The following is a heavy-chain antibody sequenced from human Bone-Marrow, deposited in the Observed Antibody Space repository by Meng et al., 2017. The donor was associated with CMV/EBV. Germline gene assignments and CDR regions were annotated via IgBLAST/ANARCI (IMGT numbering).Heavy chain of an antibody. CDR3: AKDLEQLVNNWFDP. V-gene: IGHV3-23*01. D-gene: IGHD6-13*01. Sequence: GESLKISCAASGFTFSSYAMSWVRQAPGKGLEWVSAISGSGGSTYYADSVKGRFTISRDNSKNTLYLQMNSLRAEDTAVYYCAKDLEQLVNNWFDPWGQGTLVTVSS. CDR2: ISGSGGST. CDR1: GFTFSSYA. J-gene: IGHJ5*02.